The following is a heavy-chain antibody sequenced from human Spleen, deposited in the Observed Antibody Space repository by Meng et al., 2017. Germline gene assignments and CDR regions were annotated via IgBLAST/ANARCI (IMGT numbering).Heavy chain of an antibody. CDR1: GYSFTSYW. V-gene: IGHV5-51*01. CDR3: ARGGYDILTGYYSRPYDY. CDR2: IYPGDSDT. D-gene: IGHD3-9*01. Sequence: GESLKISCKGSGYSFTSYWIGWVRQMPGKGLEWMGIIYPGDSDTRYSPSFQGQVTISADKSISTAYLQWSSLKASDTAMYYCARGGYDILTGYYSRPYDYWGQGTLVTVSS. J-gene: IGHJ4*02.